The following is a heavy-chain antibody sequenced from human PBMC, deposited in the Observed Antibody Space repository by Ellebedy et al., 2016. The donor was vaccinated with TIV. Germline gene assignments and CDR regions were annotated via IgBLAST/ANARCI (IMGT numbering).Heavy chain of an antibody. CDR2: ISGSGGST. V-gene: IGHV3-23*01. CDR3: ANEEWSYYSLYFQH. Sequence: GGSLRLXXAASGFTFSSYAMSWVRQAPGKGLEWVSAISGSGGSTYYADSVKGRFTISRDNSKNTLYLQMNSLRAEDTAVYYCANEEWSYYSLYFQHWGQGTLVTVSS. CDR1: GFTFSSYA. J-gene: IGHJ1*01. D-gene: IGHD1-26*01.